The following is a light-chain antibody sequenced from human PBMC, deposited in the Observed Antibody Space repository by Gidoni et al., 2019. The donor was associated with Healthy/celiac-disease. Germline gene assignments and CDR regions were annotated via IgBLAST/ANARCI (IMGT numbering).Light chain of an antibody. V-gene: IGKV3-20*01. CDR2: GAS. CDR3: QQYGSSPPFT. J-gene: IGKJ3*01. Sequence: IALTQSPGTLSLSPGERATLSCRASQSVSSSYLAWYQQKPGQAPRLLIYGASSRATGIPDRFSGSGSGTDFTLTISRLEPEDFAVYYCQQYGSSPPFTFXPXTKVDIK. CDR1: QSVSSSY.